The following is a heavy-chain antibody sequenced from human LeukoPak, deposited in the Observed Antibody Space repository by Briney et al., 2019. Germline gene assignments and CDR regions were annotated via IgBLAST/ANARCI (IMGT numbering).Heavy chain of an antibody. CDR3: ARDGGYSYGLIGYYYYGMDV. CDR1: GGSISSSSYY. D-gene: IGHD5-18*01. Sequence: KPSATLSLTCTVSGGSISSSSYYWGWIRQPPGKGLEWIGSIYYSGSTYYNPSLKSRVTISVDTSKNQFSLKLSSVTAADTAVYYCARDGGYSYGLIGYYYYGMDVWGQGTTVTVSS. J-gene: IGHJ6*02. CDR2: IYYSGST. V-gene: IGHV4-39*07.